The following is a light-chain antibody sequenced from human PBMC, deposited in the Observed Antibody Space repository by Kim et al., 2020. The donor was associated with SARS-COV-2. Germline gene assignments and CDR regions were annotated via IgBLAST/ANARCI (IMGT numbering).Light chain of an antibody. CDR2: DVS. CDR1: SGD. V-gene: IGLV2-8*01. J-gene: IGLJ2*01. Sequence: ASASPGHSVTTSGAGTSGDVSWSQQHPGKAPKLMIYDVSKRPSGVPDRFSGSKSGNTASLTVSGLQAEDEAVYYCSSYAGNNNWIFGGGTQLTVL. CDR3: SSYAGNNNWI.